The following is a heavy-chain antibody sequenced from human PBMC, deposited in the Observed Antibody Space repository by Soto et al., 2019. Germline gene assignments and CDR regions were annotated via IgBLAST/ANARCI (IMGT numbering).Heavy chain of an antibody. CDR3: AKDPPWTVGPLAMDV. J-gene: IGHJ6*02. Sequence: GGSLRLSCVASGFAFSTHAMSWVRQAPGKGLEWVSTFSGSGGNIYYAESVKGRLTISRDDSKNTLYLQMDILRVEDTAVYYCAKDPPWTVGPLAMDVWGQGTTVTVSS. V-gene: IGHV3-23*01. CDR2: FSGSGGNI. D-gene: IGHD1-26*01. CDR1: GFAFSTHA.